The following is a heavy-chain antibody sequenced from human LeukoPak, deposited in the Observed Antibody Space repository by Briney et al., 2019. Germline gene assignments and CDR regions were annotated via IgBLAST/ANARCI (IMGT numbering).Heavy chain of an antibody. CDR1: GFTFSNYA. D-gene: IGHD3-22*01. Sequence: PGGSLRLSCAASGFTFSNYAMTWVRQAPGKGLEWVSDISGSGGSTYYADSVKGRFTTSRDNSKNTLYLQMNSLRAEDTAVYYCAKDLAAYSSGFDYWGQGTLVTVSS. J-gene: IGHJ4*02. CDR3: AKDLAAYSSGFDY. CDR2: ISGSGGST. V-gene: IGHV3-23*01.